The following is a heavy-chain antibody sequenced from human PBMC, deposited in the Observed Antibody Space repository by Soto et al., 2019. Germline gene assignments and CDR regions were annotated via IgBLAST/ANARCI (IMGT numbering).Heavy chain of an antibody. D-gene: IGHD3-10*01. CDR3: ARDHTVGYYGSGSYYQLSGMEV. Sequence: GXGVQVCCEASGYAVTSYGSRSVRQAPGQGLAWMGWISAYNGNTNYAQKLQGRVTMTTDTSTSTAYMELRSLRSDDTAVYYCARDHTVGYYGSGSYYQLSGMEVWRQGTTVTVS. J-gene: IGHJ6*02. CDR2: ISAYNGNT. CDR1: GYAVTSYG. V-gene: IGHV1-18*04.